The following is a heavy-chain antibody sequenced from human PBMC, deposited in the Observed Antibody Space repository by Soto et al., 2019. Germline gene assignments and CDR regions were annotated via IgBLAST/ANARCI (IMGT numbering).Heavy chain of an antibody. J-gene: IGHJ6*03. CDR3: ARSVGDYDYYYYYKDV. CDR2: IYYSGST. Sequence: QLQLQESGPGLVKPSETLSLTCTVSGGSISSSSYYWGWIRQPPGKGLEWIGSIYYSGSTYYNPSLKCRITISVDTSKNRYSLKLSSVTAADTAVHYCARSVGDYDYYYYYKDVWGKGATVTVSS. V-gene: IGHV4-39*01. CDR1: GGSISSSSYY. D-gene: IGHD4-17*01.